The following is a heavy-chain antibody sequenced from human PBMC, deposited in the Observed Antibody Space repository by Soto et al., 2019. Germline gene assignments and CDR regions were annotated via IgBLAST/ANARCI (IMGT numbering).Heavy chain of an antibody. Sequence: ASVKVSCKASGGTFSSYAISWVRQAPGQGLEWMGGIIPIFGTANYAQKFQGRVTITADESTSTAYMELSSLRSEDTAVYYCAYYGSGSYYRSWFDPWGQGTLVTVSS. V-gene: IGHV1-69*13. J-gene: IGHJ5*02. CDR2: IIPIFGTA. CDR1: GGTFSSYA. D-gene: IGHD3-10*01. CDR3: AYYGSGSYYRSWFDP.